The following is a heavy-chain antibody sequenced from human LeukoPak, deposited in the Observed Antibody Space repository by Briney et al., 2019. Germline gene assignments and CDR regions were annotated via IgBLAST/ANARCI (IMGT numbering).Heavy chain of an antibody. Sequence: SETLSLTCAVSGGSISSSNWWSWVRQPPGKGLEWIGEIYHSGSTNYNPSLKSRVTISVDKSKNQFSLKLSSVTAADTAVYYCAREGGSGIAVADSDAFDIWGQGTMVTVSS. J-gene: IGHJ3*02. CDR3: AREGGSGIAVADSDAFDI. CDR2: IYHSGST. CDR1: GGSISSSNW. D-gene: IGHD6-19*01. V-gene: IGHV4-4*02.